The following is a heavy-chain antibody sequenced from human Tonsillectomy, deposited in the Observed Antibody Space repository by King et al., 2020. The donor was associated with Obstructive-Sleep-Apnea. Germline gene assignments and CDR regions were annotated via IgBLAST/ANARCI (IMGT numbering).Heavy chain of an antibody. CDR3: ARVVLAAFDI. CDR2: IKQEGSEK. Sequence: VQLVESGGGLVQPGGSLRLSCAASGFTFTSYWMTWFRQAPGKGLEGVANIKQEGSEKYYVDFVKGRFNISRDNAKNSVDLQMHSLRGEDTAVYYCARVVLAAFDIWGQGTVVTVSS. J-gene: IGHJ3*02. CDR1: GFTFTSYW. V-gene: IGHV3-7*01.